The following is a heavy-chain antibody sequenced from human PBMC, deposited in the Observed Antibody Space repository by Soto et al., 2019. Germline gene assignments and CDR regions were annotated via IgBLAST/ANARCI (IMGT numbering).Heavy chain of an antibody. V-gene: IGHV1-8*01. CDR2: MNPNSGNT. D-gene: IGHD3-10*01. J-gene: IGHJ6*03. Sequence: ASVKVSCKASGYTFTSYDINWVRQATGQGLEWMGWMNPNSGNTGYAQKFQGRVTMTRNTSISTAYMELSSLRSEDTAVYYCARMEGFGESYYYYYMDVWGKGTTVTVSS. CDR3: ARMEGFGESYYYYYMDV. CDR1: GYTFTSYD.